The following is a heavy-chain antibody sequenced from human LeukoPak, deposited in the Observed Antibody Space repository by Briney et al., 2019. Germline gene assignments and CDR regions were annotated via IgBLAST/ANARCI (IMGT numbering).Heavy chain of an antibody. D-gene: IGHD3-22*01. Sequence: GGSLRLSCAAYGFTFDYYGMSWVRQAPGKGLEWDSGINWNGAGTDYADSMKGRFTISRDNAKNSLYLQMNSLRAEDTALYYCARDRYYDTSGFLGYWGQGTLVTVSS. J-gene: IGHJ4*02. CDR1: GFTFDYYG. V-gene: IGHV3-20*04. CDR2: INWNGAGT. CDR3: ARDRYYDTSGFLGY.